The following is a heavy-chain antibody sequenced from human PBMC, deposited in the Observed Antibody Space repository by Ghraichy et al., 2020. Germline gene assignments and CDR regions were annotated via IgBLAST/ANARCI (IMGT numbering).Heavy chain of an antibody. CDR3: GSVFEY. Sequence: GSLRLSCGASGFTFKNYWMHWVRQAPGKGLMWVSRIDTDGTGTGYADSVKGRFTISRDNAKNTVYLEMNNLRAEDTAVYYCGSVFEYWGLGTLVTVSS. CDR2: IDTDGTGT. V-gene: IGHV3-74*01. CDR1: GFTFKNYW. J-gene: IGHJ4*02.